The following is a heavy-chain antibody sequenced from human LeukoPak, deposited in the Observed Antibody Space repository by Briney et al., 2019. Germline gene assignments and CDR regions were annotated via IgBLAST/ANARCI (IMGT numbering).Heavy chain of an antibody. Sequence: PGGSLRLSCTASRFYFSTYDMNWVRQVPGKGLEWVSYIDSSASTTYYAGSVQGRFTISRDNAKNSLYLQMRSLRVEDTAFYYCARRHYYGSGSYYNSDWFDPWGQGTLVTVSS. CDR2: IDSSASTT. D-gene: IGHD3-10*01. CDR3: ARRHYYGSGSYYNSDWFDP. V-gene: IGHV3-48*03. CDR1: RFYFSTYD. J-gene: IGHJ5*02.